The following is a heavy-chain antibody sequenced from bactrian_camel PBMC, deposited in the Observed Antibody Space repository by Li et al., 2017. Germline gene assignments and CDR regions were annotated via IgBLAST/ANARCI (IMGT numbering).Heavy chain of an antibody. CDR2: IYSGGSNT. V-gene: IGHV3S54*01. J-gene: IGHJ4*01. D-gene: IGHD3*01. Sequence: HVQLVESGGGSVQPGGSLRLSCAISGDTASTKCMAWFRQAPGKEREAVATIYSGGSNTAYADSVKGRFTISQDNTKNTIYLQMNSLKIEDTAVYYCALGSSRQATMTARGKGTQVTVS. CDR1: GDTASTKC.